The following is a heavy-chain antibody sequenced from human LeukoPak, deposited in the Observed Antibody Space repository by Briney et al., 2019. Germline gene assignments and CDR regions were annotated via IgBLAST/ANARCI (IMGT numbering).Heavy chain of an antibody. Sequence: PSETLSLTCTVSGGSISSSSYFWGWIRQPPGKGLEWIGSIYYSGTTYYNPSLKSRVTIPVDTSKNQFSLKLTSVTAADTAVYYCASAFCFSTTCYTGYFDCXXXGXLXXVSS. CDR2: IYYSGTT. CDR1: GGSISSSSYF. CDR3: ASAFCFSTTCYTGYFDC. J-gene: IGHJ4*02. V-gene: IGHV4-39*07. D-gene: IGHD2-2*01.